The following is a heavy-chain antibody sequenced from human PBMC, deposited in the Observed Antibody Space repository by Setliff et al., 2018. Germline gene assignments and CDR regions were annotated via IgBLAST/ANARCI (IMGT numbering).Heavy chain of an antibody. J-gene: IGHJ6*03. Sequence: SETLSLTCTVSGASVRSHYWSWIRQSPEKGLEWIGFFFYSGDTKSNPSLKSRVTMSVDTSKNQFSLNLTSVTAADTAVYFCAREGRSSISGWYMDVWGRGTTVTVSS. CDR2: FFYSGDT. V-gene: IGHV4-59*02. D-gene: IGHD3-3*02. CDR1: GASVRSHY. CDR3: AREGRSSISGWYMDV.